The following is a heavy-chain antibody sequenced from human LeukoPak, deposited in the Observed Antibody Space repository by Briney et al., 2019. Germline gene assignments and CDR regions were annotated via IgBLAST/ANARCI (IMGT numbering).Heavy chain of an antibody. CDR3: ARDRPWRGGNGY. CDR2: MNPNSGNT. J-gene: IGHJ4*02. V-gene: IGHV1-8*03. D-gene: IGHD4-23*01. CDR1: GYTFTSYD. Sequence: ASVKVSCKASGYTFTSYDINWVRQATGQGLEWMGWMNPNSGNTGYAQKFQGRVTITRNTSISTAYMELSSLRSEDTAVYYCARDRPWRGGNGYWGQGTLVTVSS.